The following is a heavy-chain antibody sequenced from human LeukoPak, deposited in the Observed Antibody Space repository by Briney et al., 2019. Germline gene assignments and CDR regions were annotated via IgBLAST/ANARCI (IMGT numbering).Heavy chain of an antibody. Sequence: GALRLSCAASGFTFSSYGMNWVRQAPGKGLEWVSAISGSGGSTYYADSVKGRFTISRDNSKNTLYLQMNSLRAEDTAVYYCAKEREYYDILTGYPYPSYFDYWGQGTLVTVSS. CDR2: ISGSGGST. CDR3: AKEREYYDILTGYPYPSYFDY. V-gene: IGHV3-23*01. D-gene: IGHD3-9*01. CDR1: GFTFSSYG. J-gene: IGHJ4*02.